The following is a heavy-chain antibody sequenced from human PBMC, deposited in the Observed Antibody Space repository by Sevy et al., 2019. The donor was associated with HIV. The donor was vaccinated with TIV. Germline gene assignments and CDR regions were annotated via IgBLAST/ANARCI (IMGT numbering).Heavy chain of an antibody. CDR3: AWVYWVGAAMDFDY. D-gene: IGHD2-21*02. Sequence: KQSQTLSLTCAVSGYSISSGYYWGWIRQPPGKGLEWIGSVYHFGSTYYNPSLKSRVTFSVDTSKNRFSLKLYSVTVADTAVYYCAWVYWVGAAMDFDYWGRGTLATVSS. V-gene: IGHV4-38-2*01. CDR2: VYHFGST. J-gene: IGHJ4*02. CDR1: GYSISSGYY.